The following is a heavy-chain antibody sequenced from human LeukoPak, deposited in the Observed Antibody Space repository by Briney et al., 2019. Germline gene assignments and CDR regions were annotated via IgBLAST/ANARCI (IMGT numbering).Heavy chain of an antibody. D-gene: IGHD6-13*01. CDR2: ISAYNGNT. V-gene: IGHV1-18*01. CDR3: ARDTGYSSSWYVYYYYGMDV. J-gene: IGHJ6*02. CDR1: GYTFTSYG. Sequence: ASVKVSCKASGYTFTSYGISWVRQAPGQGLEWMGWISAYNGNTNYAQKLQGRVTMTTGTSTSTAYMELRSLRSDDTAVYYCARDTGYSSSWYVYYYYGMDVWGQGTTVTVSS.